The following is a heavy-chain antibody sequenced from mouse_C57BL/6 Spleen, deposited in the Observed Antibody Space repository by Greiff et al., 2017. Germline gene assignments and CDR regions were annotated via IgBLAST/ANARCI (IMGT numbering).Heavy chain of an antibody. D-gene: IGHD1-1*01. CDR3: ARDYGGYFDV. CDR2: INPSNGGT. V-gene: IGHV1-53*01. J-gene: IGHJ1*03. Sequence: KPGQGLEWIGNINPSNGGTNYNEKFKSKATLTVDKSSSTAYMQLSSLTSEDSAVYYCARDYGGYFDVWGTGTTVTVSS.